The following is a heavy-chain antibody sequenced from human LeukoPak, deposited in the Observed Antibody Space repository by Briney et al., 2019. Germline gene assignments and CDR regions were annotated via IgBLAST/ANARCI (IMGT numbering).Heavy chain of an antibody. V-gene: IGHV3-23*01. J-gene: IGHJ4*01. CDR3: AKEVNDYGDHSFDY. CDR2: ISGNGGST. D-gene: IGHD4-17*01. Sequence: PGGSLRLSCAASGFTFTSYAMSWVRQAPGKGLEWVSGISGNGGSTYYADSVKGRFTISRDKSRNTLLLQMNSLRAEDTAVYYCAKEVNDYGDHSFDYWGHGTLVTVSS. CDR1: GFTFTSYA.